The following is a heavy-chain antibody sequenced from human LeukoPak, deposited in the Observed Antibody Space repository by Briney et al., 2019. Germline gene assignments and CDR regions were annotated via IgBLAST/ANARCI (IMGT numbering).Heavy chain of an antibody. V-gene: IGHV4-34*01. J-gene: IGHJ4*02. CDR2: INHSGIT. D-gene: IGHD2-15*01. CDR3: ASPGEYCSGGSCYPQFDY. CDR1: GGSFSGYY. Sequence: SETLSLTCAVYGGSFSGYYWSWIRQPPGKGLEWIGEINHSGITNYNPSLKSRVTISVDTSKNQFSLKLISVTAADRAVYYCASPGEYCSGGSCYPQFDYWGQGTLVTVSS.